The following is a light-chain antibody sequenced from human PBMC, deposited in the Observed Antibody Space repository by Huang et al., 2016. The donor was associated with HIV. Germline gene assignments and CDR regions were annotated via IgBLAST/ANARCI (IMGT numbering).Light chain of an antibody. CDR3: QQYNNWPPLT. CDR2: RAS. CDR1: QSIGSN. Sequence: EVVMTQSPNTLSVSPGERATLSCRASQSIGSNFAWSQQKPGQAPRLLIHRASARAAGVPARCSGSGSGTEFTLTISSLQSEDFAIYYCQQYNNWPPLTFGGGTKVEI. V-gene: IGKV3-15*01. J-gene: IGKJ4*01.